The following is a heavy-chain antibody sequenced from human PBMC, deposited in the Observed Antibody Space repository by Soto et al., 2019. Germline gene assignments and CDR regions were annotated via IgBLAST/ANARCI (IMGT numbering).Heavy chain of an antibody. J-gene: IGHJ3*02. D-gene: IGHD6-6*01. Sequence: QVQLVQSGAEVKKPGASVKVSCKASGYTFTSYGISWVRQAPGQGLEWMGWISAYNGNTNYAQKLQGRVTMTTDTSTSTAYRELRSLRSDDTAVYYCARTVEQLAPPGDAFDIWGQGTMVTVSS. CDR1: GYTFTSYG. CDR2: ISAYNGNT. V-gene: IGHV1-18*01. CDR3: ARTVEQLAPPGDAFDI.